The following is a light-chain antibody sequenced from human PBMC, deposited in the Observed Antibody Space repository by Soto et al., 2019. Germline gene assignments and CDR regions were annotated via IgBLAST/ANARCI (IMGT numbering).Light chain of an antibody. CDR1: QGIRTE. Sequence: AIQMTQSPSSLSASVGDRVTITCRASQGIRTELGWYQQKPGNAPKLLIYATSILQSGAPSRFSGIGSGTDFTLTISSLKPEDFATYSCLQDYSYPRTFGQGTKVQIK. CDR3: LQDYSYPRT. V-gene: IGKV1-6*01. CDR2: ATS. J-gene: IGKJ1*01.